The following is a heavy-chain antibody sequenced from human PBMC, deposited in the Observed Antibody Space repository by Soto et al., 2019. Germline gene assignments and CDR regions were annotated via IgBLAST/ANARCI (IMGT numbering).Heavy chain of an antibody. CDR1: GYTFTGYY. CDR2: INPNSGGT. J-gene: IGHJ6*02. V-gene: IGHV1-2*04. Sequence: ASVKVSCKASGYTFTGYYMHWVRQAPGQGLERMGWINPNSGGTNYAQKFQGWVTMTRDTSISTAYMGLSRLRSDDTAFYYCARDPSQQPPYYYYGMDVWGQGTTVTVSS. D-gene: IGHD6-13*01. CDR3: ARDPSQQPPYYYYGMDV.